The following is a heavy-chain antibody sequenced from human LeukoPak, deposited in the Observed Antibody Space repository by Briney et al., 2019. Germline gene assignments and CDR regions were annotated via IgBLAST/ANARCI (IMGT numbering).Heavy chain of an antibody. CDR2: IIPILGIA. V-gene: IGHV1-69*04. D-gene: IGHD2-2*01. CDR3: ARRVPAAMGAWFDP. J-gene: IGHJ5*02. Sequence: GASVKVSCKASGGTFISYAFSWVRQAPGQGLEWMGRIIPILGIANYAQKFQGRVTITADKSTSTAYMELSSLRSEDTAVYYCARRVPAAMGAWFDPWGQGTLVTVSS. CDR1: GGTFISYA.